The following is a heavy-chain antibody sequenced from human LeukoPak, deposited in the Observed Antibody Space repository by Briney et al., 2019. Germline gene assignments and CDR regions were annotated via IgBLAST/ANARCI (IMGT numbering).Heavy chain of an antibody. Sequence: PGGSLRLSCAASGFTFSSYWMHWVRPAPGKGLVWVSRINRDGSNTDYADSVRGRFTISRDNAKNTLYLQLNSLRAEDTAVYYCARDIETAAIDYWGRGTLVTVSS. J-gene: IGHJ4*02. D-gene: IGHD6-13*01. CDR2: INRDGSNT. V-gene: IGHV3-74*01. CDR3: ARDIETAAIDY. CDR1: GFTFSSYW.